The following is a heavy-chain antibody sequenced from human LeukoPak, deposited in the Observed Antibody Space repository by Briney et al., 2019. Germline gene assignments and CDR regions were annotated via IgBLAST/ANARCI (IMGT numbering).Heavy chain of an antibody. CDR2: ISRIGGST. CDR3: AKTDGSYCSSTSCYEVGYFDY. Sequence: GGSLRLSCAASGFIFSNYALAWVRQAPGKGLEWVSGISRIGGSTHYADSVKGRFTISRDNSKNILYLQMNSLRAEDTAVYYCAKTDGSYCSSTSCYEVGYFDYWGQGTLVTVSS. J-gene: IGHJ4*02. V-gene: IGHV3-23*01. D-gene: IGHD2-2*01. CDR1: GFIFSNYA.